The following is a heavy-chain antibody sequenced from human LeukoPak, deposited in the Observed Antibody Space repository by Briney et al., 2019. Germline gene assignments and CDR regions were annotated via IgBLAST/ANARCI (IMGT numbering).Heavy chain of an antibody. CDR2: MSGVSTNT. CDR1: GFTFSTSA. V-gene: IGHV3-23*01. CDR3: TKGFRDSDY. Sequence: PGGSLTVSCVASGFTFSTSAMGWVRQAPGKGLEWVLVMSGVSTNTYYADSVKGRFTISRDNSKNTVYLQMSSLRPEDTAVYYCTKGFRDSDYWGQGTLVTVSP. J-gene: IGHJ4*02.